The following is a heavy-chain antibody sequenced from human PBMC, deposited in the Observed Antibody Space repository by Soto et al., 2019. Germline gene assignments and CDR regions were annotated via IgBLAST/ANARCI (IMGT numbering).Heavy chain of an antibody. CDR1: GFTISSYS. J-gene: IGHJ5*02. D-gene: IGHD3-3*01. V-gene: IGHV3-23*01. CDR2: ISGSGGST. CDR3: AKEARDPHLLRFLEWLLNNWFDP. Sequence: HPGGSLRLSCAASGFTISSYSMHWVRQAPGKGLVWVSLISGSGGSTYYADSVKGRFTISRDNSKNTLYLQMNSLRAEDTAVYYCAKEARDPHLLRFLEWLLNNWFDPWGQGTLVTVSS.